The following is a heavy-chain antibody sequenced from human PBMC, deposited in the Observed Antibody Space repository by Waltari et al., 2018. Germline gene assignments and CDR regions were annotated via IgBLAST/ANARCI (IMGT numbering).Heavy chain of an antibody. V-gene: IGHV1-2*02. J-gene: IGHJ4*02. CDR3: AKGASTYGSTGGFDY. D-gene: IGHD1-1*01. CDR1: GYTFTYYF. Sequence: QVQVVPSGAEVKKPGASVTVSGKTSGYTFTYYFFHWVRQAPGQGLEWLGWINPQNGGTNYAQKFQGRVTMSRDTSSSTAYMDLSRLRSDDTAVYYCAKGASTYGSTGGFDYWGQGALITVSS. CDR2: INPQNGGT.